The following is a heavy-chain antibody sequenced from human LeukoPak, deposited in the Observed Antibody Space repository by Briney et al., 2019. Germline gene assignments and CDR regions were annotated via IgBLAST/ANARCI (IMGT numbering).Heavy chain of an antibody. CDR2: IYYSGST. J-gene: IGHJ6*03. CDR3: ARHPRQTYYFYMDV. D-gene: IGHD6-25*01. V-gene: IGHV4-39*01. CDR1: GGFISGSNYY. Sequence: SETLSLTCTFSGGFISGSNYYWAWIRQTPGKGLEWIASIYYSGSTYYDPSLKSRVTISVDTSKKQFSLKLSSVTAADAGVYYCARHPRQTYYFYMDVWGKGTTVTISS.